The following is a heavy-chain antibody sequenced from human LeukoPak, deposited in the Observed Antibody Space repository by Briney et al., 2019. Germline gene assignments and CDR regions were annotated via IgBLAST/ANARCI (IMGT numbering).Heavy chain of an antibody. D-gene: IGHD3-22*01. CDR3: ARGGDSSGYYLQDAFDI. CDR1: GGSFSGYY. Sequence: SETLSLTCAVYGGSFSGYYWSWIRQPPGKGLEWIGEIYHSGSTNYNPSLKSRVTMLVDMSKNQFSLKLSSVTAADTAVYYCARGGDSSGYYLQDAFDIWGQGTMVTVSS. J-gene: IGHJ3*02. V-gene: IGHV4-34*01. CDR2: IYHSGST.